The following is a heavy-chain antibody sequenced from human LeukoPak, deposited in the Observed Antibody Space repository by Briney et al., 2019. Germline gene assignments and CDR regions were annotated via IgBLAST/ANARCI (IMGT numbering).Heavy chain of an antibody. Sequence: ASVTVSCTASGYTFTSYGISWVRQAPGQGLEWMGWISAYNGNTNYAQTLQGRVTMTTDTSTSTAYMQLRSLRADDTAVYYCARELDYGDYVCDYWGQGTLVTVSS. J-gene: IGHJ4*02. V-gene: IGHV1-18*01. D-gene: IGHD4-17*01. CDR1: GYTFTSYG. CDR2: ISAYNGNT. CDR3: ARELDYGDYVCDY.